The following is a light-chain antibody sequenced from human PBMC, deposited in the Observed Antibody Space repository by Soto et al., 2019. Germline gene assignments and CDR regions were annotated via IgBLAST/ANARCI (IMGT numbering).Light chain of an antibody. V-gene: IGKV3-20*01. CDR1: QSVSSY. J-gene: IGKJ1*01. CDR3: QQYGTSPWT. CDR2: DAS. Sequence: EIVLTQSPSTLSLSPGEIATLSCRASQSVSSYLAWYQQKPGQAPRLLIYDASNRATGIPDRFSGSGSGTDFTLTIRRLEPEDFAVYYCQQYGTSPWTFGQGTKVDVK.